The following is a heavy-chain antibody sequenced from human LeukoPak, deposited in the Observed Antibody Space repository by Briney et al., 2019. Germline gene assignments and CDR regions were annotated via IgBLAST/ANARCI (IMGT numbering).Heavy chain of an antibody. D-gene: IGHD4-17*01. Sequence: GGSLRLSCAASGFTFNNYNMNWVRQAPGKGLEWVALIWHDGSDKYYADSVKGRFTISRDNSKNTLYVQMNSLRAEDTAVYYCARGPTGTYDFWGQGTLVTVSS. V-gene: IGHV3-33*08. CDR3: ARGPTGTYDF. J-gene: IGHJ4*02. CDR1: GFTFNNYN. CDR2: IWHDGSDK.